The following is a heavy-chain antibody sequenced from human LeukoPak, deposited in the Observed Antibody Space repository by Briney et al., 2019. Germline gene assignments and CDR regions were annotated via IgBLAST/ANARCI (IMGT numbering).Heavy chain of an antibody. D-gene: IGHD6-19*01. CDR3: ARENSSGWYVVSYYYGMDV. Sequence: GGSLRLSCAASGFTFSSYAMSWVRQAPGKGLEWVAVISYDGSNKYYADSVKGRFTISRDNSKNTLYLQMYSLRAEDTAVYYCARENSSGWYVVSYYYGMDVWGQGTTVTVSS. J-gene: IGHJ6*02. CDR1: GFTFSSYA. V-gene: IGHV3-30-3*01. CDR2: ISYDGSNK.